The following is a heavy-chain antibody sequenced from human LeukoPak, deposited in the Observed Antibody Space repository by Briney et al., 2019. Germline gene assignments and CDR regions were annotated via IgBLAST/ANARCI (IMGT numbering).Heavy chain of an antibody. CDR1: GYTLTELS. J-gene: IGHJ4*02. Sequence: ASVKVSFKVSGYTLTELSMHWVRQAPGKGLEWMGGFDPEDGETIYAQKFQGRVTMTEDTSTDTAYMELSSLRSEDTAVYYCATGYSYGYIFDYWGQGTLVTVSS. CDR3: ATGYSYGYIFDY. D-gene: IGHD5-18*01. CDR2: FDPEDGET. V-gene: IGHV1-24*01.